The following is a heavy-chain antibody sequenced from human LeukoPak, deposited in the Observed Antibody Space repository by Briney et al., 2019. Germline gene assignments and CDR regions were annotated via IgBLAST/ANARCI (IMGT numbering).Heavy chain of an antibody. D-gene: IGHD2-2*02. CDR3: ARVGLGYCSSTSCYIYYYYYMDV. CDR2: INHSGST. V-gene: IGHV4-34*01. Sequence: PSETLSLTCAVYGGSFSGYYWSWIRQPPGKGLEWIGEINHSGSTNYNPSLKSRVTISVDTSKNQFSLKLSSVTAADTAVYYCARVGLGYCSSTSCYIYYYYYMDVWGKGTTVTVSS. CDR1: GGSFSGYY. J-gene: IGHJ6*03.